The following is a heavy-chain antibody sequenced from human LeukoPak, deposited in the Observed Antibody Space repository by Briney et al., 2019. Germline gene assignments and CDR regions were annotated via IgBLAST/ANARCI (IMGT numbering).Heavy chain of an antibody. CDR3: ARDPRLIGLCGGIDY. CDR2: INSDGSST. V-gene: IGHV3-74*01. D-gene: IGHD4-23*01. J-gene: IGHJ4*02. Sequence: GGSLRLSCAASGFTFSSYWMHWVRQAPGKGLVWVSRINSDGSSTSYADSVKGRFTISRDNAKNTLYLQMNSLRAEDTAVYHCARDPRLIGLCGGIDYWGQGTLVTVSS. CDR1: GFTFSSYW.